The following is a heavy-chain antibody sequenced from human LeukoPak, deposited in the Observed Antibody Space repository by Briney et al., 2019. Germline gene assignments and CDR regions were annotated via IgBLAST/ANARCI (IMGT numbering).Heavy chain of an antibody. J-gene: IGHJ3*02. CDR3: ARHANYDFWSTFDI. CDR2: INPNSGGT. D-gene: IGHD3-3*01. CDR1: GYTFTNFH. Sequence: ASVKVSCKASGYTFTNFHTHWVRQAPGQGLEWMGRINPNSGGTNYAQKFQGRVTITADESTSTAYMELSSLRSEDTAVYYCARHANYDFWSTFDIWGQGTMVTVSS. V-gene: IGHV1-2*06.